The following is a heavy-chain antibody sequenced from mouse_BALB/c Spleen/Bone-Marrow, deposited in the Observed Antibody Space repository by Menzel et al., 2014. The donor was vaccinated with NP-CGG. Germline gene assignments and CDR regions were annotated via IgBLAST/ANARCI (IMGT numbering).Heavy chain of an antibody. Sequence: EVKLMESGGGLVQPGGSLKLSCAASGFDFSRYWMSWVRQAPGKGLEWIGEINPDSSTISYTPSLKDKFIISRDNAKNTLYLQMSKVRSEDTALYYCARRGLLRSQGFAYWGQGTLVTVSA. CDR1: GFDFSRYW. V-gene: IGHV4-1*02. CDR2: INPDSSTI. CDR3: ARRGLLRSQGFAY. D-gene: IGHD1-1*01. J-gene: IGHJ3*01.